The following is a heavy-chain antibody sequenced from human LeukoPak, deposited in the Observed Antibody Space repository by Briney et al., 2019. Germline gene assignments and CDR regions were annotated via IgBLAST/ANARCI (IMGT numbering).Heavy chain of an antibody. CDR2: ISWNSDNI. D-gene: IGHD5-12*01. V-gene: IGHV3-9*01. J-gene: IGHJ4*02. CDR3: AINGGGDSGYGNFDY. Sequence: GGSLRLSCAVSGFSFDDYAMHWIRQVPGKGLEWVSGISWNSDNIGYADSVKGRFTTSRDNAKNSLYLQMNSLRAEDTALYYCAINGGGDSGYGNFDYWGQGTLVTVSS. CDR1: GFSFDDYA.